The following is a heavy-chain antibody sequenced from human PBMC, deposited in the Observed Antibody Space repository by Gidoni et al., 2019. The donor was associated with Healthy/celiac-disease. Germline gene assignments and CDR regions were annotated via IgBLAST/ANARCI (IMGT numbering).Heavy chain of an antibody. CDR3: ARDLNRIPGPSWGANDAFDI. CDR2: ISAYNGNT. Sequence: QVQLVQSGAEVKKPGASVKVSCKASGYTFTSYVISWVRQAPGQGLEWMGWISAYNGNTNYAQKLQGRVTMTTDTSTSTAYMELRSLRSDDTAVYYCARDLNRIPGPSWGANDAFDIWGQGTMVTVSS. V-gene: IGHV1-18*04. CDR1: GYTFTSYV. D-gene: IGHD1-26*01. J-gene: IGHJ3*02.